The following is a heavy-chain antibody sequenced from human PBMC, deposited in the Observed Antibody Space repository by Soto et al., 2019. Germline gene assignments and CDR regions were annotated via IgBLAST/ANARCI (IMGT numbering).Heavy chain of an antibody. V-gene: IGHV4-31*03. CDR2: INYSGST. D-gene: IGHD3-10*01. Sequence: PSETLSLTCTVSGGSISSGGYYWSWIRQHPGKGLEWIGEINYSGSTNYNPSLKSRVTISVDTSKNQFFLKLSSVTAADTAVYYCARARLSSWFDPWGQGTLVTVSS. J-gene: IGHJ5*02. CDR1: GGSISSGGYY. CDR3: ARARLSSWFDP.